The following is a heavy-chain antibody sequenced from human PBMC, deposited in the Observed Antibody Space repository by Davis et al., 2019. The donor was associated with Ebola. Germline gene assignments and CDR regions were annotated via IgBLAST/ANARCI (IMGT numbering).Heavy chain of an antibody. CDR1: GYTFTSYD. J-gene: IGHJ6*02. CDR2: MNPNNGNT. D-gene: IGHD3-9*01. CDR3: ARGGYFDWLNRWHYYGMDV. Sequence: ASVKVSCKASGYTFTSYDILWVRQAPGQRLEWMGWMNPNNGNTGYAQKFQGRVTMTRNTSIRTAFMELRSLRSDDTAVYYCARGGYFDWLNRWHYYGMDVWGQGTTVIVSS. V-gene: IGHV1-8*01.